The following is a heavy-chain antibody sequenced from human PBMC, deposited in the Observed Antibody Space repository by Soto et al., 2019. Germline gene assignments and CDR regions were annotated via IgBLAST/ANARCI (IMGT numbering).Heavy chain of an antibody. D-gene: IGHD1-26*01. J-gene: IGHJ5*02. CDR3: ARDPERYSGSYGNWFDP. CDR2: ISAYNGNT. CDR1: GYTFTSYG. V-gene: IGHV1-18*01. Sequence: ASVKVSCKASGYTFTSYGIGWVRQAPGQGLEWMGWISAYNGNTNYAQKLQGRVTMTTDTSTSTAYMELRSLRSDDTAVYYCARDPERYSGSYGNWFDPWGQGTLVTVSS.